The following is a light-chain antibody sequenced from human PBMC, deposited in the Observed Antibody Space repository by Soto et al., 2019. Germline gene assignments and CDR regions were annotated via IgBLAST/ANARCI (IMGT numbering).Light chain of an antibody. Sequence: DIQMTQSPSTLSASVGDRVTITCRASQSISSWLAWYQQKPGKAPKLLIYDASSLESGVPSRFSGSGSGTEFTLPISSLQPDDFATYSCQQSRTFGQGTKLEIK. CDR2: DAS. CDR1: QSISSW. CDR3: QQSRT. J-gene: IGKJ2*01. V-gene: IGKV1-5*01.